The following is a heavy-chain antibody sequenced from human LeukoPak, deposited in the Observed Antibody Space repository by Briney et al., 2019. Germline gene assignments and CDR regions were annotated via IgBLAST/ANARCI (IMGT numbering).Heavy chain of an antibody. D-gene: IGHD1-26*01. J-gene: IGHJ2*01. Sequence: ASVKVSCKASGYTFSDYYMHWWRQAPGQGLEWRGCINSKTGDTYFAQKFHGRVTMTRDTSITAVYMEVTSLRSDDTAVYHCARDLLGSQGRYFDPWGRGTLVIVSS. CDR3: ARDLLGSQGRYFDP. CDR2: INSKTGDT. CDR1: GYTFSDYY. V-gene: IGHV1-2*02.